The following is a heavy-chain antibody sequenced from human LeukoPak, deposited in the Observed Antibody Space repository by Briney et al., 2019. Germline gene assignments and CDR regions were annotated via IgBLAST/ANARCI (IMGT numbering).Heavy chain of an antibody. Sequence: SETLSHTCAVYGGSFSGYYWSWIRQPPGKGLEWIGEINHSGSTNYNPSLKSRVTISVDTSKNQFSLKLSSVTAADTAVYYCARGGDGDIVVVPAARRAYFDYWGQGTLVTVSS. V-gene: IGHV4-34*01. J-gene: IGHJ4*02. CDR3: ARGGDGDIVVVPAARRAYFDY. CDR2: INHSGST. CDR1: GGSFSGYY. D-gene: IGHD2-2*01.